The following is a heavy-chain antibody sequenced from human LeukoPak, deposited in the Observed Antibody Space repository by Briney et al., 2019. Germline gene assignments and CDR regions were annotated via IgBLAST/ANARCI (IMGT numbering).Heavy chain of an antibody. J-gene: IGHJ4*02. CDR3: VRYSDSSGIPDY. CDR1: GDTGDTFIRYG. CDR2: ISAYNGHT. D-gene: IGHD6-19*01. V-gene: IGHV1-18*01. Sequence: GASVKVSCKASGDTGDTFIRYGFTWVRQAPGQGLEWMGWISAYNGHTKYAQTFQGRITMTTDTSTTTAYMDLRSLRSDDTAVYYCVRYSDSSGIPDYWGQGTLAIVSS.